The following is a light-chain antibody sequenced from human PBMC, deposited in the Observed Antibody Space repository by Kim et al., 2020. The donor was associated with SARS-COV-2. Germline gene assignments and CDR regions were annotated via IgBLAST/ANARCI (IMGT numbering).Light chain of an antibody. J-gene: IGLJ3*02. V-gene: IGLV10-54*01. CDR1: NNNVGNEG. CDR3: TAWDSSLSAWV. Sequence: RQAATLTCTGNNNNVGNEGAAWMQQHQGHPPKLLSYRNYKRPSGISERFSASRSGSTASLTITGLQPEDEADYYCTAWDSSLSAWVFGGGTQLTVL. CDR2: RNY.